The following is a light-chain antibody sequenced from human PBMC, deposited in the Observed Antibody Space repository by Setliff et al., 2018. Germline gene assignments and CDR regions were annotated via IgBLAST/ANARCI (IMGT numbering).Light chain of an antibody. J-gene: IGLJ2*01. V-gene: IGLV2-14*03. CDR1: SSDVGGYNY. Sequence: QSALAQPAAVSGSPGQSITISCAGSSSDVGGYNYVSWYQQHPGKAPKLMIYKVTKRPSGVSDRFSGSKSGNTASLTISGLQAEDEADYYCLSYTSETTHALFAGGTKVTVL. CDR3: LSYTSETTHAL. CDR2: KVT.